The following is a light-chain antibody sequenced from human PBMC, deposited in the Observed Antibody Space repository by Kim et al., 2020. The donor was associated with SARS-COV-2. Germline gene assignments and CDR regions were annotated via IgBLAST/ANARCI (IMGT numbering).Light chain of an antibody. Sequence: ASVADTVTLTCRAYQGVNKYLAWYRQKPGTAPKLLIYAASSLHSGVPSRFSGSGSGTDLTLTITSLQPEDFATYYCQQAHSYPWTFGQGTKV. CDR2: AAS. V-gene: IGKV1-12*01. J-gene: IGKJ1*01. CDR3: QQAHSYPWT. CDR1: QGVNKY.